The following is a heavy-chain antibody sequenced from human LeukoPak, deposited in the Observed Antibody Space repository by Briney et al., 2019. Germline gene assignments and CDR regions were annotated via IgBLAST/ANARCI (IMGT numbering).Heavy chain of an antibody. Sequence: PSETLSLTCTVSGGSISSYYWSWIRQPPGKGLEWIGYIYYSGSTNYNPSLKSRVTISADTSKNQFSLKLSSVTAADTAVYYRARLSGSGSYWSHFDFWGQGTLVTVSS. CDR1: GGSISSYY. D-gene: IGHD3-10*01. J-gene: IGHJ4*02. CDR3: ARLSGSGSYWSHFDF. CDR2: IYYSGST. V-gene: IGHV4-59*08.